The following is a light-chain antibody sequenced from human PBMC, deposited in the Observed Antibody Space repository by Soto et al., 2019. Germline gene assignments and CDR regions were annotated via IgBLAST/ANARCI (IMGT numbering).Light chain of an antibody. CDR1: SSDVGKYNY. V-gene: IGLV2-14*01. Sequence: QSVLTQPASVSGSPGQSITISCTGTSSDVGKYNYVSWYQQHPAKPPKLMIFEVSNRPSGVSNRCSGSKSGNTASLTISGLQAEDEAEYYCSSYTGSSINTVVFGGGTKVTVL. J-gene: IGLJ2*01. CDR3: SSYTGSSINTVV. CDR2: EVS.